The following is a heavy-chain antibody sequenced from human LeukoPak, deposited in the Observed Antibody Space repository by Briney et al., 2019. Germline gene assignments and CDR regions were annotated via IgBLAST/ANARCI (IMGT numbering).Heavy chain of an antibody. D-gene: IGHD3-10*01. V-gene: IGHV1-46*01. J-gene: IGHJ5*02. Sequence: ASVKVSCKTSGYTFTSCYVHWVRQAPGQGLEWMGIINPSGGSTSYAQKFQGGVTMTRDTSTSTVYMELSSLRSEDTAVYYCARDAYGSGSYFNWFDPWGQGTLVTVSS. CDR2: INPSGGST. CDR1: GYTFTSCY. CDR3: ARDAYGSGSYFNWFDP.